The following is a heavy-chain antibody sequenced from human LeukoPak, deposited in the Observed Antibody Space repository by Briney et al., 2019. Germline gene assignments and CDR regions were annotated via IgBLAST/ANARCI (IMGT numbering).Heavy chain of an antibody. CDR2: IYYSGST. CDR3: ARQRWNDYGDYEEGYGFDP. V-gene: IGHV4-39*01. CDR1: GGSISSSSYY. Sequence: PSETLSLTCTVSGGSISSSSYYWGWIRQPPGKGLEWIGSIYYSGSTYCNPSLKSRVTISVDTSKNQFSLKLSSVTAADTAVYYCARQRWNDYGDYEEGYGFDPWGQGTLVTVSS. J-gene: IGHJ5*02. D-gene: IGHD4-17*01.